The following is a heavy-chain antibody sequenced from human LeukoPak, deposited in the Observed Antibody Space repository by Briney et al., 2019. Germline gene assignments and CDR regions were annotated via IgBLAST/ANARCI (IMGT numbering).Heavy chain of an antibody. Sequence: GGSLRLSCAASGFTFSSYAMSRVRQAPGKGLEWVSAISGSGGSTYYADSVKGRFTISRDNSKNTLYLQMNSLRAEDTAVYYCAKDGGRANWNDGVVYWGQGTLVTVSS. CDR3: AKDGGRANWNDGVVY. V-gene: IGHV3-23*01. CDR1: GFTFSSYA. J-gene: IGHJ4*02. D-gene: IGHD1-20*01. CDR2: ISGSGGST.